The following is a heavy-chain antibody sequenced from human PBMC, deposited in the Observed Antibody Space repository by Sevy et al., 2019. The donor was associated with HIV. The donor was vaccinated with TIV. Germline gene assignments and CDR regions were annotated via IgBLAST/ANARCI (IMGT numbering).Heavy chain of an antibody. CDR1: GFTFSSYG. V-gene: IGHV3-30*03. CDR3: ARGGYYYDY. J-gene: IGHJ4*02. Sequence: GGSLRLSCAASGFTFSSYGMHWVRQAPGKGLDWVAVISYDGSNKYYADSVKGRFTISRDNSKNTLYLQMNSLRAEDTAVYYCARGGYYYDYWGQGTLVTVSS. CDR2: ISYDGSNK. D-gene: IGHD2-15*01.